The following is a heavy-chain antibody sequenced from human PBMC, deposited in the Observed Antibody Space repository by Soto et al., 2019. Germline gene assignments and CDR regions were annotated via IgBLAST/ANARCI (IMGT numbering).Heavy chain of an antibody. D-gene: IGHD6-13*01. Sequence: PSETLSLTCTVSGGSISSYYWSWIRQPPGKGLEWIGYIYYSGSTNYNPSLKSRVTISVDTSKNQFSLKLSSVTAADTAVYYCATLGIAAAGKRDYWGQGTLVTVSS. J-gene: IGHJ4*02. CDR3: ATLGIAAAGKRDY. CDR1: GGSISSYY. V-gene: IGHV4-59*08. CDR2: IYYSGST.